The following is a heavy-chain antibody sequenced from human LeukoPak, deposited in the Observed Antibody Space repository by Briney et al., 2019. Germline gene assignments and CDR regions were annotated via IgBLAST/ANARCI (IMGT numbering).Heavy chain of an antibody. CDR1: GFTFSSYG. CDR2: ISYTSGMI. CDR3: AKDWGGLRGDWYYFDY. Sequence: GGSLRLSCAASGFTFSSYGMHWVHQAPGKGLEWVSYISYTSGMIYYADSVKGRFTISRDNAKNSLYLQMNSLRAEDTAVYYCAKDWGGLRGDWYYFDYWGQGTLVTVSS. V-gene: IGHV3-48*04. J-gene: IGHJ4*02. D-gene: IGHD2-21*02.